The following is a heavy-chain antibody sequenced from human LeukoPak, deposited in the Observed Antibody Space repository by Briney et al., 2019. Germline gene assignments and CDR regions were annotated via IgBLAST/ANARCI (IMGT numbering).Heavy chain of an antibody. CDR2: INHSGST. CDR1: GGSFSGYY. D-gene: IGHD5-24*01. J-gene: IGHJ5*02. Sequence: SETLSLTCAVYGGSFSGYYWSWIRQPPGKGLEWIGEINHSGSTNYNPSLKSRVTISVDTSKNQFSLKLSSVTAADTAVYYCARRLQSRNWFDPWGQGALVTVSS. CDR3: ARRLQSRNWFDP. V-gene: IGHV4-34*01.